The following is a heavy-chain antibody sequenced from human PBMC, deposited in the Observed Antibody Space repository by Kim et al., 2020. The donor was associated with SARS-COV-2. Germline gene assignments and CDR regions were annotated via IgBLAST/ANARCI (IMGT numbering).Heavy chain of an antibody. J-gene: IGHJ5*02. CDR1: GYSFTSYW. CDR2: IYPGDSDT. Sequence: GESLKISCKGSGYSFTSYWIGWVRQMPGKGLEWMGIIYPGDSDTRYSPSFQGQVTISADKSISTAYPQWSSLKSSDTAMYYCARHLRYSSSWGVWFDPWGQGTLVTVSS. D-gene: IGHD6-13*01. CDR3: ARHLRYSSSWGVWFDP. V-gene: IGHV5-51*01.